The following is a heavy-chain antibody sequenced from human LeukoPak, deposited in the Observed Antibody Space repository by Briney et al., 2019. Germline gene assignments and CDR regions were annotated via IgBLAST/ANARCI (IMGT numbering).Heavy chain of an antibody. CDR2: IYYSGST. CDR3: ARTRYYYNSRSYGAPYYFDY. CDR1: GGSISSSSYY. J-gene: IGHJ4*02. V-gene: IGHV4-39*01. Sequence: SETLSLTCTVSGGSISSSSYYWGWIRQPPGKGLEWIGSIYYSGSTYYNPSLKSRVTISVDTSKNQFSLKLSSVTAADTAVYYCARTRYYYNSRSYGAPYYFDYWGQGTLVSVSS. D-gene: IGHD3-10*01.